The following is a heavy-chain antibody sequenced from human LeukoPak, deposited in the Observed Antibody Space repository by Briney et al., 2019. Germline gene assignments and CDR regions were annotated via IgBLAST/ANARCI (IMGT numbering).Heavy chain of an antibody. J-gene: IGHJ4*02. D-gene: IGHD6-19*01. Sequence: GESLRLSCAASGFTYNIYYMSWVRQTPGKGLEWVANINLDGSEKYYLDSVRGRFTISRDDAKNSLSLQMNSLRAEDTAVYYCAKPAISSRGWYYDYWGQGTLVTVSS. CDR3: AKPAISSRGWYYDY. V-gene: IGHV3-7*03. CDR1: GFTYNIYY. CDR2: INLDGSEK.